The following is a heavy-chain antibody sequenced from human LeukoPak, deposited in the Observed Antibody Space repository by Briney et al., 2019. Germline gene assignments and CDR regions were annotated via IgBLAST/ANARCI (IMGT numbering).Heavy chain of an antibody. CDR3: ARAAHIVVVTAIYDY. CDR1: GFTFSSYS. J-gene: IGHJ4*02. Sequence: GGSLRLSCAASGFTFSSYSMNWVRQAPGKGLEWVSSISSSGSYIYYADSVKGRFTISRDNAKNSLYLQMNSLRAEDTAVYYCARAAHIVVVTAIYDYWGQGTLVTVSS. CDR2: ISSSGSYI. D-gene: IGHD2-21*02. V-gene: IGHV3-21*01.